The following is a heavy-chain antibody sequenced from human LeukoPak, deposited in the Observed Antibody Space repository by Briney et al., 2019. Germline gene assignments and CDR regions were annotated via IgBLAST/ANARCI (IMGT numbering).Heavy chain of an antibody. V-gene: IGHV4-61*02. CDR2: IYTSGST. D-gene: IGHD4-17*01. Sequence: PSQTLSLTCTVSGGSISSGSYYWSWIRQPAGKGLEWIGRIYTSGSTNYNPSLKSRVTISVDTSKNQFSLKLSSVTAADTAVYYCARDSDYGDYVSSYFQHWGQGTLVTVSS. CDR3: ARDSDYGDYVSSYFQH. CDR1: GGSISSGSYY. J-gene: IGHJ1*01.